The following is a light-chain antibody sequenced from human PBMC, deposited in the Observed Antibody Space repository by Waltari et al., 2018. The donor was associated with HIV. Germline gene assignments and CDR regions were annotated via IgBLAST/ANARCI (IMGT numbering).Light chain of an antibody. CDR1: RSNVGKNY. CDR2: RND. Sequence: QSGLRQPPSTSRPPGQRVVISCSGSRSNVGKNYVSWFQQLPGAAPRLLIYRNDRRPSGVPDRFTAAKSGTSASLVISGLRSDDEADYVCASWDDALSSWLFGGGTKLTVL. J-gene: IGLJ6*01. CDR3: ASWDDALSSWL. V-gene: IGLV1-47*01.